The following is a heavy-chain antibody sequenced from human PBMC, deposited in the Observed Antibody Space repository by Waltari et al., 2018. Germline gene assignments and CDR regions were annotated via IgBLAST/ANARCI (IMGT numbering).Heavy chain of an antibody. CDR2: ISWNSGSI. Sequence: EVQLVESGGGLVQPGRSLRLSCAASGVTFDDSAMPWVRHTQRKGLEWVSGISWNSGSIGYADSVKGRFTISRDNAKNSLYLQMNSLRAEDTALYYCAKDRGMATIRAWDAFDIWGQGTMVTVSS. CDR1: GVTFDDSA. V-gene: IGHV3-9*01. CDR3: AKDRGMATIRAWDAFDI. D-gene: IGHD5-12*01. J-gene: IGHJ3*02.